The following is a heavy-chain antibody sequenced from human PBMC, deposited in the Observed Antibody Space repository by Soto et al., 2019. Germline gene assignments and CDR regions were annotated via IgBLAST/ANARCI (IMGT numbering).Heavy chain of an antibody. Sequence: ASVKVSCKASGYTFTRYYMHWVRHAPGQGLEWMGIINPSGGSTSYAQKFQGRVTMTRDTSTSTVYMELSSLRSEDTAVYYCAINNSFAGTYDVFERWGKGTLVTV. CDR1: GYTFTRYY. V-gene: IGHV1-46*01. J-gene: IGHJ3*02. CDR3: AINNSFAGTYDVFER. D-gene: IGHD6-13*01. CDR2: INPSGGST.